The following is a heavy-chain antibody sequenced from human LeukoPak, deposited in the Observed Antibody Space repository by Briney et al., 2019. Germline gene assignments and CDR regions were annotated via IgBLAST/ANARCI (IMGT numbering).Heavy chain of an antibody. J-gene: IGHJ4*02. V-gene: IGHV4-31*03. CDR3: ARQGSGWLYYFDY. D-gene: IGHD6-19*01. CDR2: IYYSGST. Sequence: SETLSLTCTVSGGSISSGGYYWSWIRPHPGKGLEWIGYIYYSGSTYYNPSLKSRVTISVDTSKNQFSLKLSSVTAADTAVYYCARQGSGWLYYFDYWGQGTLVTVSS. CDR1: GGSISSGGYY.